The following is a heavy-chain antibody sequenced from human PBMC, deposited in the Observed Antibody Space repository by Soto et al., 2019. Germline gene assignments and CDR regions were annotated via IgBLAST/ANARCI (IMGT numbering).Heavy chain of an antibody. Sequence: QITLKESGPTLVKPTQTLTLTCTFSGFSLSTSEVGVGWIRQPPGKALEWLAVIYWDDDQRYSPSLKNRLTITKDTSKNQVVLAMTDMDPVDTGTYYCARRRIYNGYDSWGQGTLVTVSS. CDR1: GFSLSTSEVG. V-gene: IGHV2-5*02. CDR2: IYWDDDQ. CDR3: ARRRIYNGYDS. J-gene: IGHJ4*02. D-gene: IGHD5-12*01.